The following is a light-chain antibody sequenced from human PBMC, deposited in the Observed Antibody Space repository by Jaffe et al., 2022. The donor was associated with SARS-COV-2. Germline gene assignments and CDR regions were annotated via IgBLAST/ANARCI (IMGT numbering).Light chain of an antibody. J-gene: IGLJ2*01. CDR1: NIGSKL. Sequence: SYVLTQSPSVSVAPGQTARITCGGNNIGSKLVHWYKQRPGQAPVLVVHDDSDRSSGIPERFSGSNSGNTATLIIGSVEAGDEADYYCQVWDSSNEHVVFGGGTKLTVL. CDR3: QVWDSSNEHVV. V-gene: IGLV3-21*02. CDR2: DDS.